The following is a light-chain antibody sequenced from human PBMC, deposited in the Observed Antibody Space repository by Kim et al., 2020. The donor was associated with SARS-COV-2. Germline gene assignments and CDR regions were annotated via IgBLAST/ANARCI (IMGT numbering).Light chain of an antibody. Sequence: ASTGDRVTITCRASQDISSSLAWYQQKPGKAPELLIYDAFTLQSGVPPRFSGSGSGTDFTLTISYLQSEDFATYYCPQHYIYPLTFGGGTKVDIK. CDR1: QDISSS. CDR2: DAF. CDR3: PQHYIYPLT. V-gene: IGKV1-8*01. J-gene: IGKJ4*01.